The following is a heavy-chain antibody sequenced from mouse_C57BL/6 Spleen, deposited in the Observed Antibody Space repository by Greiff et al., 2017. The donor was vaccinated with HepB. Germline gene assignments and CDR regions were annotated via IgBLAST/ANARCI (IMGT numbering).Heavy chain of an antibody. CDR1: GFTFSDAW. D-gene: IGHD2-4*01. J-gene: IGHJ4*01. CDR2: IRNKANNHAT. V-gene: IGHV6-6*01. CDR3: IYDYGRDYYAMDY. Sequence: EVHLVESGGGLVQPGGSMKLSCAASGFTFSDAWMDWVRQSPEKGLEWVAEIRNKANNHATYYAESVKGRFTISRDDSKSSVYLQMNSLRAEDTGIYYCIYDYGRDYYAMDYWGQGTSVTVSS.